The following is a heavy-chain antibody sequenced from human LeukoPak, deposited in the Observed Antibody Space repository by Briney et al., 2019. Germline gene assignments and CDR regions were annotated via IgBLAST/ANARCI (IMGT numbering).Heavy chain of an antibody. Sequence: GGSLRLSCAASGFTFSNFAMNWVRQAPGKGLEWLSSISSSSTYMFYADSVQGRFTLFRDNAKNSLYLQMNSLRAEDTAIYYCTTGRGPNTAWDFQHWGQGTLVTVSS. D-gene: IGHD2-21*02. CDR2: ISSSSTYM. CDR1: GFTFSNFA. V-gene: IGHV3-21*01. CDR3: TTGRGPNTAWDFQH. J-gene: IGHJ1*01.